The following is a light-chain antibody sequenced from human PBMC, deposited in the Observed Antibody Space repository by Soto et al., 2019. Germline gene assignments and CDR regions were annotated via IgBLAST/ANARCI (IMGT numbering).Light chain of an antibody. V-gene: IGKV3-20*01. Sequence: EIVLTQSPGTLSLSPGERATLSCRASQSVSSSYSAWYQQKPGQAPRLLIYGASSRTSGIPDRFSGSGSGTDFTLTISRLETEDFAVYYCQQYGSSPSTFGHGTKVDIK. J-gene: IGKJ3*01. CDR3: QQYGSSPST. CDR1: QSVSSSY. CDR2: GAS.